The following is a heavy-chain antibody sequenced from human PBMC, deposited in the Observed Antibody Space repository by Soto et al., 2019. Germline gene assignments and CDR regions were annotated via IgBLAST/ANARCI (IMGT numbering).Heavy chain of an antibody. V-gene: IGHV1-18*01. D-gene: IGHD6-13*01. J-gene: IGHJ4*02. CDR3: ARDPAPAAY. CDR1: GYTFASYA. Sequence: QVQLVQSGAEVKKPGASVKVSCKASGYTFASYAISWMRQAPGQGLEWMGWISAYNGNTNYAQKLQGRVTMTTDTSTTTADMELRSLRSDDTPVYYCARDPAPAAYWGQGTLVTVSS. CDR2: ISAYNGNT.